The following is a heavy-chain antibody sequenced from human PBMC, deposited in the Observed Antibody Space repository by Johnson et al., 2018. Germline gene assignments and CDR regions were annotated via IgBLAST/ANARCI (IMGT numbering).Heavy chain of an antibody. CDR2: ISSSSGTI. V-gene: IGHV3-48*01. CDR3: ARTVGGEDLDN. J-gene: IGHJ4*02. CDR1: GFTFSSYW. Sequence: EVQLVETGGGLVQPGGSLRLSCAASGFTFSSYWMHWVRQAPGKGLEWVSYISSSSGTIYYADSVKGRFTISRDNAKNSLYLQMNSLRAEDTAVYYCARTVGGEDLDNWGQGTLVTVSS. D-gene: IGHD1-26*01.